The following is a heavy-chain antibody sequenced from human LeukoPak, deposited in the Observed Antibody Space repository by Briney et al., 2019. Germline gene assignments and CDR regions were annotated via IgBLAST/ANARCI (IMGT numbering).Heavy chain of an antibody. CDR1: GFTFSSYA. V-gene: IGHV3-30*04. D-gene: IGHD1/OR15-1a*01. Sequence: PGGSLRLSCATSGFTFSSYAMHWVRQAPGKELEWVALISYDGVNQQYSASVKGRFIISRDNSKNTLFLQLNSLRPEDTAVYYCTLTTFGVVYYFDYWGQGTLVTVSS. J-gene: IGHJ4*02. CDR2: ISYDGVNQ. CDR3: TLTTFGVVYYFDY.